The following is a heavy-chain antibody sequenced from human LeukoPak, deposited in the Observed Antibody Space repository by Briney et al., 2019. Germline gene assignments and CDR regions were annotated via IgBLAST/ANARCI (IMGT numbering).Heavy chain of an antibody. CDR2: ISDSGGST. CDR3: AKRGVVIRVILVGFHKEAYYFDS. D-gene: IGHD3-22*01. CDR1: GITLSNYG. J-gene: IGHJ4*02. Sequence: PGGSLRLSCAVSGITLSNYGMSCVRQAPGKGLEWVADISDSGGSTNYADSVKGRFTISRDNPKNTLYLQMNSLRAEDTAVYYCAKRGVVIRVILVGFHKEAYYFDSWGQGALVTVSS. V-gene: IGHV3-23*01.